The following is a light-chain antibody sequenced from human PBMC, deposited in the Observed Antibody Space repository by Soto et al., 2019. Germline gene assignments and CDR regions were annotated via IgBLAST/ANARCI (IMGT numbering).Light chain of an antibody. Sequence: EIVLTQSPGTLSLSPGERATLSCRASQSVSNNYLAWYQQKPGQAPRLLIYGASNRATGIPDRFSGSGSGTDFTLTISRLEPEDFAVYYCQHYFSWPWTFGQGTKVDIK. V-gene: IGKV3-20*01. J-gene: IGKJ1*01. CDR2: GAS. CDR3: QHYFSWPWT. CDR1: QSVSNNY.